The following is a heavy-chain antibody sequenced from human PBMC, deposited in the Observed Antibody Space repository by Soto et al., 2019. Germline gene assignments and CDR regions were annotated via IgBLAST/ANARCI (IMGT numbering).Heavy chain of an antibody. V-gene: IGHV3-66*01. Sequence: EVQLVESGGGLVQPGGSVRLSCAVSGLTFSNNYMSWVRQAPGKGLVWVSHIYSGGDTFYSNSVRGRFTISRDSSKNTLYLQMDSRRVEDTAVYYCASDPGGSVAHGVWGQGTMVTVSS. CDR1: GLTFSNNY. CDR2: IYSGGDT. J-gene: IGHJ3*01. D-gene: IGHD3-16*01. CDR3: ASDPGGSVAHGV.